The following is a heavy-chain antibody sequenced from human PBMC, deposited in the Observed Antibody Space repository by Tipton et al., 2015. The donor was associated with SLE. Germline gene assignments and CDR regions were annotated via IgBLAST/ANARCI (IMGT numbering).Heavy chain of an antibody. V-gene: IGHV3-30*02. CDR2: IRYDGSNK. D-gene: IGHD5-18*01. CDR3: ARQRGTWYFDF. CDR1: GFTFRIYG. Sequence: GSLRLSCAASGFTFRIYGMDWVRQAPGKGLEWVAFIRYDGSNKYYADSVKGRFTISRDNSKNTLYLQMNSLRGDDTAVYYCARQRGTWYFDFWGPGTLVSVSS. J-gene: IGHJ4*02.